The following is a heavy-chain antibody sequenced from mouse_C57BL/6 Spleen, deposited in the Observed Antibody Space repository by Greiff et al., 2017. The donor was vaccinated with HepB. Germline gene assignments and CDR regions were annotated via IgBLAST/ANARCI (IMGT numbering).Heavy chain of an antibody. CDR2: IHPNSGST. V-gene: IGHV1-64*01. CDR3: AGAYYGSSPYWYFDV. D-gene: IGHD1-1*01. Sequence: QVQLQQSGAELVKPGASVKLSCKASGYTFTSYWMHWVKQRPGQGLEWIGMIHPNSGSTNYNEKFKSKATLTVDKSSSTAYMQLSSLTSEDSAVYYCAGAYYGSSPYWYFDVWGTGTTVTVSS. CDR1: GYTFTSYW. J-gene: IGHJ1*03.